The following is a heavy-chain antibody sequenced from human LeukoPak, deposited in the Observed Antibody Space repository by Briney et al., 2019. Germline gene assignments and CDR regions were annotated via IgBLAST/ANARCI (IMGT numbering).Heavy chain of an antibody. V-gene: IGHV3-21*01. CDR3: AREMNDRELDFFYGMDV. CDR2: ISSSSSDI. J-gene: IGHJ6*02. CDR1: GFTFTRYT. Sequence: GGSLRLSCATSGFTFTRYTMNWVRQAPGKGLEWVSSISSSSSDISYADSVKGRFAISRDNAKNFVYVQMSSLRAEDTAVYFCAREMNDRELDFFYGMDVWGQGTTVTVSS. D-gene: IGHD1-1*01.